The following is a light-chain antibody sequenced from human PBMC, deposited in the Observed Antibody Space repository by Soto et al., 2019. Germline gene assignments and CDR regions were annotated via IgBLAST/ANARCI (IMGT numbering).Light chain of an antibody. J-gene: IGKJ4*01. Sequence: DIQLTQSPSSLSASVGDRVTITCRASQGISEYLAWYHQKSGRPPKLLIYAASNLQSGLPSRFSGSGSGTDFALTISGLQPEDVGTYYCQKYNGAPLTFGGGTKVEIK. CDR1: QGISEY. V-gene: IGKV1-27*01. CDR2: AAS. CDR3: QKYNGAPLT.